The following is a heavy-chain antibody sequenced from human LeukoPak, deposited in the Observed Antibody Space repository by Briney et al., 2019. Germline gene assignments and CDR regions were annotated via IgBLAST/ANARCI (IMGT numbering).Heavy chain of an antibody. CDR1: GFSFSSDG. Sequence: PGGSLRLSCSASGFSFSSDGMSWVRQAPGKGLEWVSGILGLGGAGRTYYADSVKGRFTISRDNSKNTLYLQMNSLRAEDTAVYYCARESEHSVSQVDFDLWGQGTMVTVSS. V-gene: IGHV3-23*01. D-gene: IGHD2-15*01. CDR2: ILGLGGAGRT. J-gene: IGHJ3*01. CDR3: ARESEHSVSQVDFDL.